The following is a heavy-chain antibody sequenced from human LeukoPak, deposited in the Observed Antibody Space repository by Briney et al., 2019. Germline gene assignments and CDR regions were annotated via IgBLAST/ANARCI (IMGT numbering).Heavy chain of an antibody. D-gene: IGHD3-10*01. J-gene: IGHJ4*02. Sequence: PQASVKVSCKASGGTFSSYAISWVRQAPGQGLEWMGGIIPIFGTANYAQKFQGRVTITADESTSTAYMELRSLRSDDTAVYYCARGHKVYGSGSYYFPPYNLDYWGQGTLVTVSS. CDR3: ARGHKVYGSGSYYFPPYNLDY. CDR2: IIPIFGTA. CDR1: GGTFSSYA. V-gene: IGHV1-69*13.